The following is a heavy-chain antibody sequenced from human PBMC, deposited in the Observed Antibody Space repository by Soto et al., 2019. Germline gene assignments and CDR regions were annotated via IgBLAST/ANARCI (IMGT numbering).Heavy chain of an antibody. Sequence: PVGSLRLSCAASGFTFSIYAMSWVRHAPGKGLEWVSAISGSGGSTYYADSVKGRFTISRDNSKNTLYLQMNSLRAEDTAVYYCAKDRGYCSSTSCYFGYWGQGTLVTVSS. CDR1: GFTFSIYA. V-gene: IGHV3-23*01. J-gene: IGHJ4*02. D-gene: IGHD2-2*01. CDR2: ISGSGGST. CDR3: AKDRGYCSSTSCYFGY.